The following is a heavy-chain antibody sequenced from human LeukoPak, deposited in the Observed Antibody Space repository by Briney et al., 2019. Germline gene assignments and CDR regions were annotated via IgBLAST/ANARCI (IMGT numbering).Heavy chain of an antibody. CDR2: ISSSGSTI. Sequence: GGSLRLSCAASGFTFSDYYMSWLRQAPGKGLEWVSYISSSGSTIYYADSVKGRFTISRDNAKNSLYLQMNSLRAEDTAVYYCARIKQSDYGDPIYYYGMDVWGQGTTVTVSS. CDR3: ARIKQSDYGDPIYYYGMDV. J-gene: IGHJ6*02. CDR1: GFTFSDYY. V-gene: IGHV3-11*01. D-gene: IGHD4-17*01.